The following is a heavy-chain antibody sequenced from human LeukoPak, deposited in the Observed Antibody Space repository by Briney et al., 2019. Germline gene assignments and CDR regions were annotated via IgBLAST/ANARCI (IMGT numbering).Heavy chain of an antibody. CDR3: VRTPPNWGFDY. D-gene: IGHD7-27*01. J-gene: IGHJ4*02. V-gene: IGHV1-8*01. Sequence: ASVKVSCKASGYTFTSYDINWVRQATGQGLEWLGWMSPNSGDTGYAQKFQGRVTMTSDSSISTAYMELSSLRSEDTAIYYCVRTPPNWGFDYWGQGTLVTVSS. CDR1: GYTFTSYD. CDR2: MSPNSGDT.